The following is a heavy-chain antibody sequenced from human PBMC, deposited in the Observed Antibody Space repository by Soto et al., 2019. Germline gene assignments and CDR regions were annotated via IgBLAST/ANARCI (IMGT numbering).Heavy chain of an antibody. D-gene: IGHD2-15*01. CDR1: GGSISSSSYY. Sequence: PSETLSLTCTVSGGSISSSSYYWGWIRQPPGKGLEWIGSIYYSGSTYYNPSLKSRVTISVDTSKNQFSLKLSSVTAADTAVYYCARQAAKPGKVVVAATALRRRIDPDYWGQGTLVTVSS. J-gene: IGHJ4*02. CDR3: ARQAAKPGKVVVAATALRRRIDPDY. CDR2: IYYSGST. V-gene: IGHV4-39*01.